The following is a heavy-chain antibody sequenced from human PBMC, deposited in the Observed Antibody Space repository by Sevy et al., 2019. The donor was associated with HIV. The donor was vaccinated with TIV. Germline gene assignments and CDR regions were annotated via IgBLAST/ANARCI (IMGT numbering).Heavy chain of an antibody. D-gene: IGHD1-26*01. Sequence: GGSLRLSCAASGLTFSSYAMSWVRQAPGKGLEWVSPISGSGGSTYYADSVKGRFTISRDNSKNTLYLQMNSLRAEDTAVYYCAEDKEGATTLDLFDYWGQGTLVTVSS. CDR3: AEDKEGATTLDLFDY. V-gene: IGHV3-23*01. CDR1: GLTFSSYA. CDR2: ISGSGGST. J-gene: IGHJ4*02.